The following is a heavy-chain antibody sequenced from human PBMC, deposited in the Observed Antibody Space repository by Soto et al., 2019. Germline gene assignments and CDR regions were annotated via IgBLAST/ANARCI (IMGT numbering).Heavy chain of an antibody. CDR3: ARVRNWNHFDY. J-gene: IGHJ4*02. V-gene: IGHV4-30-4*01. D-gene: IGHD1-1*01. CDR1: GGAISSGDYY. CDR2: IYYSGST. Sequence: SETLSLTCTVSGGAISSGDYYWSWIRQPPGKGLEWIGYIYYSGSTSYNPSLKSRVSISIDTSKNQFSLKLNSVTAADTAVYFCARVRNWNHFDYWGRGSLVTVSS.